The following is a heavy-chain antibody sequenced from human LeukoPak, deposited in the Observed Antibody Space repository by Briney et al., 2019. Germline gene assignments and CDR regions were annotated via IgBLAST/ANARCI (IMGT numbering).Heavy chain of an antibody. Sequence: GTSLRLSCAASGFTFSYFDMHWVRQAPGKGLEWVATICYDGSNKSYADSVKGRFTISRDNSKKTLHLQMNSLRTEDTAVYYCARGLSYGSGTSPANWFDPWGQGTLVTASS. J-gene: IGHJ5*02. CDR1: GFTFSYFD. CDR2: ICYDGSNK. CDR3: ARGLSYGSGTSPANWFDP. D-gene: IGHD3-10*01. V-gene: IGHV3-33*01.